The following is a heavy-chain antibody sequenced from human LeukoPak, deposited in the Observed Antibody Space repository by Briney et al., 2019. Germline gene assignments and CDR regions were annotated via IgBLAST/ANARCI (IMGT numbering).Heavy chain of an antibody. CDR2: IRFDGSNR. J-gene: IGHJ4*02. CDR1: GLTFSTFG. V-gene: IGHV3-30*02. Sequence: GGSLRLSCAASGLTFSTFGMHWVRQAPGKGLEWVAFIRFDGSNRYYAESLKGRFTISRDNSKNTLYLQMNSLRAEDTAIYFCAKGGYYFDYWGQAALVIVSS. CDR3: AKGGYYFDY.